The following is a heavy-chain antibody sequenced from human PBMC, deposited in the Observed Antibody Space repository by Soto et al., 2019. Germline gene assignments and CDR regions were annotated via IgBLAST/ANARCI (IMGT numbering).Heavy chain of an antibody. Sequence: SVKVSCKASGGTFSTSTISWVRQAPGQGLEWMGGITPIFGTATFAQKFQGRVTITADESTSTAYMELSSLRSEDTAMYYCARDGTLYDSSGYYYLYWGQGTLVTVSS. CDR3: ARDGTLYDSSGYYYLY. V-gene: IGHV1-69*13. CDR1: GGTFSTST. D-gene: IGHD3-22*01. CDR2: ITPIFGTA. J-gene: IGHJ4*02.